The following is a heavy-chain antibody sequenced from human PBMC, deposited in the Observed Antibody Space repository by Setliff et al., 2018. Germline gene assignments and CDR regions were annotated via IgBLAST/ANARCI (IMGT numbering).Heavy chain of an antibody. J-gene: IGHJ5*02. D-gene: IGHD1-26*01. CDR1: GNRVTVCF. CDR2: INPNSGDT. CDR3: VRSGKFGMRFWFDQ. Sequence: ASVKVSCQASGNRVTVCFLPGVGQAPGQGLAWMGWINPNSGDTHSAQQFQGRVTMTRDTSINTAYMELSSLTADDTAFYYCVRSGKFGMRFWFDQWGLGTLVTVS. V-gene: IGHV1-2*02.